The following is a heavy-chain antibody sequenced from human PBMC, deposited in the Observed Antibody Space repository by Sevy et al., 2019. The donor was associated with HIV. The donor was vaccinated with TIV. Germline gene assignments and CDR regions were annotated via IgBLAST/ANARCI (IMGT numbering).Heavy chain of an antibody. V-gene: IGHV3-23*01. CDR2: INGGGSNT. D-gene: IGHD1-1*01. J-gene: IGHJ4*02. Sequence: GGSRRLSCAASGFIFSSYAMSWVRQAPGKGLEWVASINGGGSNTNYADSVKGRFTISRDNANNKLHLRMNSLRADDTAVYYCAKGKARQLEQQAWFDYWGQGTLVTVSS. CDR3: AKGKARQLEQQAWFDY. CDR1: GFIFSSYA.